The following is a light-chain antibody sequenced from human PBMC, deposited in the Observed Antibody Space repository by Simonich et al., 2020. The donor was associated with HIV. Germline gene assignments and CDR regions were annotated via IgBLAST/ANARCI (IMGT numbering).Light chain of an antibody. CDR2: DVG. V-gene: IGLV2-14*01. J-gene: IGLJ3*02. CDR3: SSYTSITTWV. Sequence: QSALTQPASVSGSPGQSITISCTGTYTDVGAYNYFSWYQQFPGKAPKLIIYDVGKRPSGVSSRFSGSKSGNAASLTISGLQAEDEADYYCSSYTSITTWVFGEGTKLTVL. CDR1: YTDVGAYNY.